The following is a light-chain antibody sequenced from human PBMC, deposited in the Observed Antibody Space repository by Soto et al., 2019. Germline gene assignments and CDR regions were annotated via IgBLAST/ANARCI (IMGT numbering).Light chain of an antibody. V-gene: IGKV3-11*01. Sequence: EIVLTQSPATLSLSPGQIATLSCRASQSASSYLAWYQQRPGQAPRLLIYDASNRATGIPARFSGSGSGTDFTLTISSLEPEDFAVYYCQQRTHSPLTFGGGTKVEIK. J-gene: IGKJ4*01. CDR3: QQRTHSPLT. CDR2: DAS. CDR1: QSASSY.